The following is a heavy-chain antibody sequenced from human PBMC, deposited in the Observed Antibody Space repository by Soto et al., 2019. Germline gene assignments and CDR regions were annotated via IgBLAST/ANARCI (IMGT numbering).Heavy chain of an antibody. CDR3: AKDVYDYVWGSYRYSYYYYGMDV. CDR1: GFTFSSCG. CDR2: ISYDGSNK. Sequence: QVQLVESGGGVVQPGRSLRLSCAASGFTFSSCGMHWVRQAPGKGLEWVAVISYDGSNKYYADSVKGRFTISRDNSKNTLYLQMNSLRAEDTAVYYCAKDVYDYVWGSYRYSYYYYGMDVWGQGTTVTVSS. V-gene: IGHV3-30*18. J-gene: IGHJ6*02. D-gene: IGHD3-16*02.